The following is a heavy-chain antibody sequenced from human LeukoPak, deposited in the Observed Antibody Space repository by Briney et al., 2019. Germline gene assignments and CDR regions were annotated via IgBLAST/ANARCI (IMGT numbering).Heavy chain of an antibody. CDR1: GGSISSSSYY. V-gene: IGHV4-39*01. Sequence: PSETLSLTCTVSGGSISSSSYYWGWIRQPPGKGLEWIGSIYYSGSTYYNPSLKSRVTISVDTSKNQFSLNLSSVTAADTAVYFCARLSIRGTPGGYWGQGTLVTVSS. J-gene: IGHJ4*02. D-gene: IGHD2/OR15-2a*01. CDR2: IYYSGST. CDR3: ARLSIRGTPGGY.